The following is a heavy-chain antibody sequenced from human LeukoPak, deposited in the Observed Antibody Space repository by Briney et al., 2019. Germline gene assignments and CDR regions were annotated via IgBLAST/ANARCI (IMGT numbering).Heavy chain of an antibody. CDR3: ARNSAYSSSSGTNL. V-gene: IGHV4-34*01. CDR1: GGSFGGYY. Sequence: SETLSLTCAVYGGSFGGYYWNWIRQPPGKGLEWIGEINHSGSTNYNPSLKSRVTISVDTSKSQFSLKLTSVTAADTAVYFCARNSAYSSSSGTNLWGQGNLVTVSS. J-gene: IGHJ4*02. D-gene: IGHD6-6*01. CDR2: INHSGST.